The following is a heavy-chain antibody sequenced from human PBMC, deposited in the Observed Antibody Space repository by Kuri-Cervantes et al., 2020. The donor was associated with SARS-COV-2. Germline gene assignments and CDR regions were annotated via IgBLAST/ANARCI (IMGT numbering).Heavy chain of an antibody. CDR1: GFTFSSYA. J-gene: IGHJ4*02. Sequence: GGSLRLSCAASGFTFSSYAMHWVRQAPGKGLEWVAVISYDGSNKYYADSVKGRFTISRDNSKNTLYLQMNSLRAEDTAVYYCAKDPIDYWGQGTLVTVSS. CDR2: ISYDGSNK. CDR3: AKDPIDY. V-gene: IGHV3-30*04.